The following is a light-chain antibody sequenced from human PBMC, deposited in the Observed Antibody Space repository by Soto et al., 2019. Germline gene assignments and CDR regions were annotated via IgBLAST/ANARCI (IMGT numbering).Light chain of an antibody. CDR3: LQYNNWPRT. Sequence: EIVMMQTRATLSLSPEEKATLSCRAGQSVSSLLAVYQQDPVQAPSLLVYVASARATGIPARFSGCGSVTEFTLTISSLQSEDFAVYYCLQYNNWPRTFGQGTKVNIK. J-gene: IGKJ1*01. V-gene: IGKV3-15*01. CDR2: VAS. CDR1: QSVSSL.